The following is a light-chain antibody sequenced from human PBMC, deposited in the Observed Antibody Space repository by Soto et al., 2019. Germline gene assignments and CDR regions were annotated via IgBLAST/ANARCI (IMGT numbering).Light chain of an antibody. CDR2: DAS. J-gene: IGKJ5*01. CDR3: QQRSNWPPIT. CDR1: QSVSSY. Sequence: EIVLTQSPATLSLSPGERATLSCRASQSVSSYLAWYQQKPGQAPRLLIYDASNMATGIPARFSGSGSGTDFTLTISSLVPEDFAVYYCQQRSNWPPITFGQGTRLEI. V-gene: IGKV3-11*01.